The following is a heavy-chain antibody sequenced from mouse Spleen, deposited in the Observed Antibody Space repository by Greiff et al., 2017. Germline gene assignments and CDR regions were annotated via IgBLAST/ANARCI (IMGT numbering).Heavy chain of an antibody. V-gene: IGHV1-69*01. CDR1: GYTFTSYW. Sequence: QVQLQQPGAELVMPGASVKLSCKASGYTFTSYWMHWVKQRPGQGLEWIGEIDPSDSYTNYNQKFKGKATLTVDKSSSTAYMQLSSLTSEDSAVYYCARWLLRRYYAMDYWGQGTSVTVSS. J-gene: IGHJ4*01. CDR2: IDPSDSYT. CDR3: ARWLLRRYYAMDY. D-gene: IGHD2-3*01.